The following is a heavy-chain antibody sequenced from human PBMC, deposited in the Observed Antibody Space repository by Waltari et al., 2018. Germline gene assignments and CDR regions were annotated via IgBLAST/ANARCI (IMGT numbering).Heavy chain of an antibody. V-gene: IGHV4-34*01. Sequence: QVPQQQWGAGLLKPSETLSLTCGVSGGSFFGYYLSWVRQPPGKGGAGLGEIAHSGRTNYNPSLKSRITISIDTANNQFSLNLTSATAADTAVYYCVRGGWLRPFDYWGQGSLLVISS. CDR2: IAHSGRT. J-gene: IGHJ4*02. CDR3: VRGGWLRPFDY. D-gene: IGHD5-12*01. CDR1: GGSFFGYY.